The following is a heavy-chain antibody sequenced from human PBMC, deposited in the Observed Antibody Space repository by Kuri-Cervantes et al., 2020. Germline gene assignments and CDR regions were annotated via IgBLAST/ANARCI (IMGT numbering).Heavy chain of an antibody. CDR3: ARGVLLEWLLSGYYYMDV. CDR1: GGSFSGYY. Sequence: SQTLLLTCAVYGGSFSGYYWSRIRQPPGKGLEWIGEINHSGSTNYNPSLKSRVTISVDTSKNQFSLKLSSVTAADTAVYYCARGVLLEWLLSGYYYMDVWGKGTTVTVSS. D-gene: IGHD3-3*01. J-gene: IGHJ6*03. V-gene: IGHV4-34*01. CDR2: INHSGST.